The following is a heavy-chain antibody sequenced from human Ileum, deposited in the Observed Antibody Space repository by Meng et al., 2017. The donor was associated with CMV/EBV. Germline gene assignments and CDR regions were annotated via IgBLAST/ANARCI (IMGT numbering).Heavy chain of an antibody. D-gene: IGHD3-22*01. CDR2: IYWDDDK. CDR3: AHSSDYYDSSGELDY. V-gene: IGHV2-5*02. J-gene: IGHJ4*02. CDR1: GFSLSASGVG. Sequence: ITWKVSGPSLLKPTPTLTLPCTFSGFSLSASGVGVGWIRQPPGKALEWLALIYWDDDKRYSPSLKSRLTITKDTSNNQVVLIMTNMDPVDTATYYCAHSSDYYDSSGELDYWGQGTLVTVSS.